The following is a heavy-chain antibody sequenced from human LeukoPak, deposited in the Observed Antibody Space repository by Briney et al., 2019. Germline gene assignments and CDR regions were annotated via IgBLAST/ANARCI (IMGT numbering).Heavy chain of an antibody. CDR3: ARKDSSGWYFDY. Sequence: SETLSVTCTVPGESISSYYWSWIRQSAGKGLEWIGRIHSSGSTNYNPSLKSRVTMSVDTSKNQFSLNLSSVTAADTAVYYCARKDSSGWYFDYWGQGTLVTVSS. D-gene: IGHD6-19*01. V-gene: IGHV4-4*07. CDR1: GESISSYY. J-gene: IGHJ4*02. CDR2: IHSSGST.